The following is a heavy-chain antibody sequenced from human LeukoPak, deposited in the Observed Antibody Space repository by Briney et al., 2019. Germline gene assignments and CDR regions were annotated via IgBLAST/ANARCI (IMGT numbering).Heavy chain of an antibody. CDR2: INSNGDEI. J-gene: IGHJ6*02. CDR1: GXTFSTYA. V-gene: IGHV3-23*01. CDR3: AKYSSSSNYYYGMDV. Sequence: PGGSLKLSCAASGXTFSTYAMTWVRQAPGKGLEWVSGINSNGDEIYYADSVRGRFTISRDNSEKTLYLQMSSLRAEDTAVYYCAKYSSSSNYYYGMDVWGQGTTVTVSS. D-gene: IGHD6-13*01.